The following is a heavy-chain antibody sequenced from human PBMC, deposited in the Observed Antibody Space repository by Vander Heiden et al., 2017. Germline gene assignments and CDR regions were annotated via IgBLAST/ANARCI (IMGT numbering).Heavy chain of an antibody. Sequence: EVQLVESVGGLVKLGGSLRLSCAAFGFTFTTYIINWVRQAPGKGLEWVSSIKSTSSYIYYADSVKGRFTISRDNAKNSLYLQMNSLRTEDTAVYYCASLAGAGTSDYWGQGTLVTVSS. J-gene: IGHJ4*02. CDR2: IKSTSSYI. CDR1: GFTFTTYI. CDR3: ASLAGAGTSDY. D-gene: IGHD6-13*01. V-gene: IGHV3-21*01.